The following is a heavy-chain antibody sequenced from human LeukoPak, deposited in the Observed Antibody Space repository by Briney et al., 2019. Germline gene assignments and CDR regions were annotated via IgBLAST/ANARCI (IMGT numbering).Heavy chain of an antibody. J-gene: IGHJ6*03. D-gene: IGHD1-26*01. CDR1: GYTFISSG. CDR3: ARTTNSYYYYYYIDV. V-gene: IGHV1-18*01. CDR2: INAYNGNT. Sequence: ASVKVSCKASGYTFISSGISWVRQAPGQGLEWMGWINAYNGNTNYAQKLQGRVTITTDTSTSTAYMELGSLRSDDTAVYYCARTTNSYYYYYYIDVWGKGTTVTVSS.